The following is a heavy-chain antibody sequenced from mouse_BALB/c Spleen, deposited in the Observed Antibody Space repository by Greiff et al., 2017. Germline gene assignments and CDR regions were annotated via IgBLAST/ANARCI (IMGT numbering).Heavy chain of an antibody. CDR2: INPYNGAT. CDR1: GYSFTGYY. CDR3: AEGFYYDYDGFAY. J-gene: IGHJ3*01. D-gene: IGHD2-4*01. Sequence: VQLKQSGPELVKPGASVKISCKASGYSFTGYYMHWVKQSHVKSLEWIGRINPYNGATSYNQNFKDKASLTVDKSSSTAYMELHSLTSEDSAVYYCAEGFYYDYDGFAYWGQGTLVTVSA. V-gene: IGHV1-31*01.